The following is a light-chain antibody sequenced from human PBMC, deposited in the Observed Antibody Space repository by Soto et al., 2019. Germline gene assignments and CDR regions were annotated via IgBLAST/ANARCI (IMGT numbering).Light chain of an antibody. J-gene: IGLJ3*02. CDR1: SSNLGKNL. Sequence: SVLTQPPSASGTPGQRVTISCSGRSSNLGKNLVYWYQQLPGTAPKLLIYNNDQRPSGVPDRFSGSKSGTSASLAISGLRSEDEADYYCAAWDDRPSGRVFGGGTKVTVL. CDR3: AAWDDRPSGRV. CDR2: NND. V-gene: IGLV1-47*02.